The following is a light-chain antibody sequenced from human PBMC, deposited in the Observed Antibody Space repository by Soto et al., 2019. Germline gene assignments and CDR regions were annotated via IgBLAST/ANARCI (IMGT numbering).Light chain of an antibody. CDR2: AAF. V-gene: IGKV1-27*01. Sequence: DIQMTQSPSSLSASVGARVTITCLAIQGSSNYLAWYQQNPGKVPHLLIYAAFTLQSGVPSRFSGTGSGTDFTLTISSLQPEDVATYYCQKYNSAPSTFGQGTRLEIK. CDR1: QGSSNY. J-gene: IGKJ5*01. CDR3: QKYNSAPST.